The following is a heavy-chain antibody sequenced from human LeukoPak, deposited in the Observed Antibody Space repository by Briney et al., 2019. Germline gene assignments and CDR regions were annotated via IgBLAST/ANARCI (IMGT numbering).Heavy chain of an antibody. CDR3: ARVLTVAGTEVLDY. D-gene: IGHD6-19*01. CDR2: INPNSGGT. Sequence: GASVKVSCKASGYTFTGYYMHWVRQAPGQGLEWMGWINPNSGGTNYAQKFQGRVTKTRDTSISTAYMELSRLRSDDTAVYYCARVLTVAGTEVLDYWGQGTLVTVSS. J-gene: IGHJ4*02. CDR1: GYTFTGYY. V-gene: IGHV1-2*02.